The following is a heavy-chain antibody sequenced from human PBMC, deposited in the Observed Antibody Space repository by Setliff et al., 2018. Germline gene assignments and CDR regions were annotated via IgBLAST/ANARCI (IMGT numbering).Heavy chain of an antibody. Sequence: GGSLRLSCAASGFLVSSYGMHWVRQAPGKGLEWVTFIRNDGSDKYYIDSVKGRFTISRDNSKNSLYLQMNSLRAEDTAVYYCAKQGLLWFGELFHPQDYWGQGTLVTVSS. CDR2: IRNDGSDK. CDR3: AKQGLLWFGELFHPQDY. CDR1: GFLVSSYG. J-gene: IGHJ4*02. V-gene: IGHV3-30*02. D-gene: IGHD3-10*01.